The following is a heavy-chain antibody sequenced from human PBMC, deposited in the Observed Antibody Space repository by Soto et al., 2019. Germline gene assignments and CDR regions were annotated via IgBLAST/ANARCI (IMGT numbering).Heavy chain of an antibody. Sequence: VASVKVACKASGYTFSSYGINWVLQAPGQGLEWLGWISPYNDDTKYAQMLQGRVTMTTDTSSRTAYMALRSLRSDDTAVYFCARGGYYDSSGSRNYHYYGMDVWGQGTTVTVSS. V-gene: IGHV1-18*01. CDR1: GYTFSSYG. CDR2: ISPYNDDT. D-gene: IGHD3-22*01. CDR3: ARGGYYDSSGSRNYHYYGMDV. J-gene: IGHJ6*02.